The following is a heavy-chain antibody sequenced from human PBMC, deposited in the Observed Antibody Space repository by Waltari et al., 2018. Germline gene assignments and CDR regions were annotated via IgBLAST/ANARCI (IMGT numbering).Heavy chain of an antibody. CDR3: ARERVRSGWYGDRDY. D-gene: IGHD6-19*01. CDR1: GFTFSSYW. Sequence: EVQLVESGGGLVQPGGSLRLSCAASGFTFSSYWMSWVRQAPGKGREWVANISEDGREKDYVDDVKGRCTSTSENAKNSLKLQMNSERAEDTAVYYSARERVRSGWYGDRDYWGQGTLVTVSS. V-gene: IGHV3-7*01. J-gene: IGHJ4*02. CDR2: ISEDGREK.